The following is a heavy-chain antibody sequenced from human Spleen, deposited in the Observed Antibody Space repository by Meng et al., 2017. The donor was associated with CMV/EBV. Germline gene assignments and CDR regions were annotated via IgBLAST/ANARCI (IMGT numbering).Heavy chain of an antibody. V-gene: IGHV4-34*01. CDR2: INDSGET. D-gene: IGHD3-22*01. CDR1: GGPFNSYY. CDR3: VVDHYDSGGYYLGRDF. Sequence: GSLRLSCAVFGGPFNSYYWTWIRQPPGKGLEWIGEINDSGETHYSPSLNSRVIISADTSKNHFSLRLRSVTAADTAMYYCVVDHYDSGGYYLGRDFWGQGSLVTVSS. J-gene: IGHJ4*02.